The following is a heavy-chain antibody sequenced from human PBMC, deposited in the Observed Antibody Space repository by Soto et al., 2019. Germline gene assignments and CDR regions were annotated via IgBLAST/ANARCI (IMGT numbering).Heavy chain of an antibody. V-gene: IGHV3-15*07. D-gene: IGHD3-3*01. CDR2: VKSKADGGTA. CDR3: NSYPDFWGGHSHL. Sequence: EVQLVESGGGLVQPGGSLRLSCAASGFSITNTWMHWVRQAPGKGLEWVGRVKSKADGGTADYAAPVKGRFTVARDDSKNTQYLQMNSLKMEDTAVYYCNSYPDFWGGHSHLWGQGTLVTVYS. J-gene: IGHJ5*02. CDR1: GFSITNTW.